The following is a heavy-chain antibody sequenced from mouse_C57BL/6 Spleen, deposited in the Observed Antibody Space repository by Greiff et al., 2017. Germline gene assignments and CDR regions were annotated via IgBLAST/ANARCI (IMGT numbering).Heavy chain of an antibody. Sequence: VQLQQPGAELVKPGASVKLSCKASGYTFTSYWMQWVKQRPGQGLEWIGEIDPSDSYTNYNQKFKGKATLTVDTSSSTAYMQLCSLTSEDSAVYYCARADYDVYYYAMDYWGQGTSVTVSS. J-gene: IGHJ4*01. CDR3: ARADYDVYYYAMDY. CDR1: GYTFTSYW. V-gene: IGHV1-50*01. CDR2: IDPSDSYT. D-gene: IGHD2-4*01.